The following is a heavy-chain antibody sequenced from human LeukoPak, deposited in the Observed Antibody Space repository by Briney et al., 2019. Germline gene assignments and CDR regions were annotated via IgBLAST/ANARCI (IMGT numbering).Heavy chain of an antibody. CDR2: IRSKANSYAT. J-gene: IGHJ4*02. CDR3: ARNLYDFLTGFDS. CDR1: GFTFSGSA. V-gene: IGHV3-73*01. D-gene: IGHD3-9*01. Sequence: PGGSLRLSCAASGFTFSGSAMHWVRQASGKGLEWVGRIRSKANSYATAYAASVKGRFTISRDDSKNTAYLQMNSLKTEDTAVYYCARNLYDFLTGFDSWGQGTLVTVSS.